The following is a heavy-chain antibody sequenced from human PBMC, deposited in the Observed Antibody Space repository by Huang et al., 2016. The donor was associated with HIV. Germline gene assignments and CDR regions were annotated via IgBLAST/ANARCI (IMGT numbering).Heavy chain of an antibody. D-gene: IGHD3-22*01. CDR1: GFTFSSYW. Sequence: EVQLVESGGGLVQPGGSLRLSCAASGFTFSSYWMHWVRQAPGKGLVWVSRINSDGSSSGCADSVKGRFTISRDNAKNTLYLQRNSLRAEDTAVYYCVRDPRIQSWLNYFDYWGQGTLVSVSS. V-gene: IGHV3-74*01. CDR3: VRDPRIQSWLNYFDY. CDR2: INSDGSSS. J-gene: IGHJ4*02.